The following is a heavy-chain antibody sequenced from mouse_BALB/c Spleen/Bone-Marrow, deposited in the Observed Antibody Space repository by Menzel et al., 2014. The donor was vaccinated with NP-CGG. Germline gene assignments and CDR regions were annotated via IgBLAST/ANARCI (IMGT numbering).Heavy chain of an antibody. Sequence: QVQLQQPGAGLVKPGASVKLSCKASGYTFTDYIIHWVKQRSGQGLEWIGWFYPGSNSIKYNEKFKDKATLTADKSSSTVYMELSRLTSEDSAVYFCARHEEGGYDYDVGSYAMDYWGQGTSVTVSP. D-gene: IGHD2-4*01. V-gene: IGHV1-62-2*01. CDR2: FYPGSNSI. CDR3: ARHEEGGYDYDVGSYAMDY. CDR1: GYTFTDYI. J-gene: IGHJ4*01.